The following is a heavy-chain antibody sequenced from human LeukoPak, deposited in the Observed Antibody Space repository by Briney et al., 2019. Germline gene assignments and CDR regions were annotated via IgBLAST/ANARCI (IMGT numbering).Heavy chain of an antibody. J-gene: IGHJ6*03. CDR3: ARAEQQLTYYYYYYYMDV. V-gene: IGHV4-59*01. D-gene: IGHD6-13*01. CDR2: IYYSGST. Sequence: SETLSLTCTVSGGSISSYYWSWIRQPPGKGLEWIGYIYYSGSTNYNPSLKSRVTISVDTSKNQFPLKLSSVTAADTAVYYCARAEQQLTYYYYYYYMDVWGKGTTVTVSS. CDR1: GGSISSYY.